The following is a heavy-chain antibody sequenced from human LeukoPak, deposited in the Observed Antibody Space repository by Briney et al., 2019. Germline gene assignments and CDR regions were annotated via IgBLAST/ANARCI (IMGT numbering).Heavy chain of an antibody. CDR3: ARHSVSEDWFDP. Sequence: PSETLSLTCTVSGASISSNRYYWGWIPQPPGKGLEWIGSIYYSENTYYNPSLESRVTISIDTSKNQFSLNLTSVTAADTVVYYCARHSVSEDWFDPWGQGTLVTFSS. J-gene: IGHJ5*02. CDR2: IYYSENT. D-gene: IGHD2-15*01. V-gene: IGHV4-39*01. CDR1: GASISSNRYY.